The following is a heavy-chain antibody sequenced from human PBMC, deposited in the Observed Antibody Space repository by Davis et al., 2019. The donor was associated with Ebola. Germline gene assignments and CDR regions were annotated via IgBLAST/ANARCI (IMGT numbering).Heavy chain of an antibody. CDR3: VRDQRTSSYDSGAYFDF. CDR2: INRISSTI. D-gene: IGHD3-22*01. J-gene: IGHJ4*02. Sequence: GESLKISCVASGFTLSSYSMNWVRQAPGKGLEWVSFINRISSTIYYAESVKGRFTISRDNSKNTLYLQMNSLRAEDTAVYYCVRDQRTSSYDSGAYFDFWGQGTLVTVSS. CDR1: GFTLSSYS. V-gene: IGHV3-48*01.